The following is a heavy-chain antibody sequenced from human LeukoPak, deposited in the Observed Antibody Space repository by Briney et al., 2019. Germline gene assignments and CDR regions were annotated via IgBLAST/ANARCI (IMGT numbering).Heavy chain of an antibody. CDR2: IHHSGNS. Sequence: PSETLSLTCTVSGASFTDYYWSWIRQSPGKGLEWISYIHHSGNSDYSPSLRSRVTTSLDTSKNQFSLNLISVTAADTAVYYCTRGHWGLQSWSQGTLVTVSS. CDR3: TRGHWGLQS. J-gene: IGHJ5*02. CDR1: GASFTDYY. D-gene: IGHD7-27*01. V-gene: IGHV4-59*01.